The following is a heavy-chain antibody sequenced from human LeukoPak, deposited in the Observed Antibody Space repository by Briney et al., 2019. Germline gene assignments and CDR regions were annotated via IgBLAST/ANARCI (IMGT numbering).Heavy chain of an antibody. J-gene: IGHJ4*02. CDR2: IYYSGTT. Sequence: SETLSLTCTVSGGSISGYYWSWIRQPPGKGLEWIGYIYYSGTTDYSPSLKSRVTMSVDTSKNQFSLKLSSVTAADTAVYYCARALRGKLGYFDYWGQGTLVTVSS. CDR1: GGSISGYY. D-gene: IGHD7-27*01. V-gene: IGHV4-59*01. CDR3: ARALRGKLGYFDY.